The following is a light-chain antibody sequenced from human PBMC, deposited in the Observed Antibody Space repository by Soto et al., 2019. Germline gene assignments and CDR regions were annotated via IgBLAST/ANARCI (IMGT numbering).Light chain of an antibody. CDR2: KAS. CDR1: QSISSW. J-gene: IGKJ1*01. CDR3: QQYSDNWT. V-gene: IGKV1-5*03. Sequence: DIQMTQSPSTLSASVGDRVTITCRASQSISSWLAWYQQKPGTAPKLLIYKASTLQSGVPSRFSGSGSGTEFTLTISSLQPDDVATYYCQQYSDNWTFGQGTKVEIK.